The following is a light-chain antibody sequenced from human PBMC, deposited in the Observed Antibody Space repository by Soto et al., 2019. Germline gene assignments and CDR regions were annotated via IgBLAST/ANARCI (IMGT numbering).Light chain of an antibody. Sequence: EIVLTQSPATLSLSPGERATLSCRASQSVSSHLVWYQQKPGQAPRLLISDASNRATGIPARFSGTKSATDFTLTITSLQPEDFATYYCQQFYSAPITFGQGTKVDNK. CDR3: QQFYSAPIT. V-gene: IGKV3-11*01. CDR2: DAS. J-gene: IGKJ1*01. CDR1: QSVSSH.